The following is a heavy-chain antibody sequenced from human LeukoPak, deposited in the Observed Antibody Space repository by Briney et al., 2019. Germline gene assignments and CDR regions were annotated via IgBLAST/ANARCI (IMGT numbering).Heavy chain of an antibody. CDR2: INPNSGGT. J-gene: IGHJ4*02. CDR1: GYTFTGYY. CDR3: ARDRRTDSGYEMFDY. D-gene: IGHD5-12*01. V-gene: IGHV1-2*02. Sequence: ASVKVSCKASGYTFTGYYMHWVRQAPGQGLEWMGWINPNSGGTNYAQKFQGRVTMTRDTSISTAYIELSRLRSDDTAVYYCARDRRTDSGYEMFDYWGQGTLVTVSS.